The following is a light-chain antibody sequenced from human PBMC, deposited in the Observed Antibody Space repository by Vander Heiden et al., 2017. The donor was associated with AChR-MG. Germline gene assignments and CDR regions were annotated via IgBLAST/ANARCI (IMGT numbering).Light chain of an antibody. V-gene: IGLV3-25*03. Sequence: FELPQPPSVSVSPGQTARITCSGDVLPKQYAYWYQQKPGQAPVLVICKDTERPSGIPERCSGSSSGTKVTLTISGVQAEDEADYYCQSADASGPYWVFGGGTKLTVL. J-gene: IGLJ3*02. CDR2: KDT. CDR3: QSADASGPYWV. CDR1: VLPKQY.